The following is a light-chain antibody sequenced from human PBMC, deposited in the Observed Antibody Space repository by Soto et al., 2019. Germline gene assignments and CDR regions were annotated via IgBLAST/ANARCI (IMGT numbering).Light chain of an antibody. Sequence: DVVMPQSPLSLPVTLGQPASISCRSSQSLVYSDWNTYLNWFHQRPGQSPMRLIYKVSNRESGGQDRFSGSGSGTDFTLKISRVEAADVGVYYCMQGTYWPRLTFGGGTKVQIK. CDR1: QSLVYSDWNTY. V-gene: IGKV2-30*01. CDR2: KVS. J-gene: IGKJ4*01. CDR3: MQGTYWPRLT.